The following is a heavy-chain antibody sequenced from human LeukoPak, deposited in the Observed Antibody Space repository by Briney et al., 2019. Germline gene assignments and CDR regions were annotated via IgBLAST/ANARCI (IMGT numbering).Heavy chain of an antibody. D-gene: IGHD3-10*01. CDR2: ISGSGGST. CDR3: AKDRLWFLSFFDC. J-gene: IGHJ4*02. V-gene: IGHV3-23*01. CDR1: GFTFSSYA. Sequence: LPGGSLRLSCAASGFTFSSYAMSWVRQAPGKGLEWVSAISGSGGSTYYADSVKGRFTISRDNSKNTLYLQMNSLRAEDTAVYYCAKDRLWFLSFFDCWGQGTLVTVSS.